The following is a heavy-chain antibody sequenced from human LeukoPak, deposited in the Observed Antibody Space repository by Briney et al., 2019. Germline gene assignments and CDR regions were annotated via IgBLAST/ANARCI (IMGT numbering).Heavy chain of an antibody. CDR3: ASSAGYSSGWYSWGFDY. D-gene: IGHD6-19*01. J-gene: IGHJ4*02. CDR1: GGSFSGYY. Sequence: PSETLSLTCAVYGGSFSGYYWSWIRQPPGKGLEWIGEINHSGSTNYNPSLKSRVTISVDKSKNQFSLKLSSVTAADTAVYYCASSAGYSSGWYSWGFDYWGQGTLVTVSS. CDR2: INHSGST. V-gene: IGHV4-34*01.